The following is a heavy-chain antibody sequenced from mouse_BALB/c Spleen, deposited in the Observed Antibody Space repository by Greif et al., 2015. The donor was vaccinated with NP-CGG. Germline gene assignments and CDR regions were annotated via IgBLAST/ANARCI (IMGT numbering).Heavy chain of an antibody. CDR1: GYSITSDYA. V-gene: IGHV3-2*02. CDR3: ARRGEDYAMDY. D-gene: IGHD2-13*01. CDR2: ISYSGST. Sequence: EVKLMESGPGLVKPSQSLSLTCTVTGYSITSDYAWSWIRQFPGNKLEWMGYISYSGSTSYNPSLKSRISITRDTSKNQFFLQLNSVTTEDTATYYCARRGEDYAMDYWGQGTSVTVSS. J-gene: IGHJ4*01.